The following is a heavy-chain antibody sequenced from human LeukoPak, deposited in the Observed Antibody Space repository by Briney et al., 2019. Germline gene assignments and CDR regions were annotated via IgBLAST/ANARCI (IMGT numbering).Heavy chain of an antibody. J-gene: IGHJ4*02. CDR1: GGSISSGGYY. V-gene: IGHV4-31*03. Sequence: SETLSLTCTVSGGSISSGGYYWSWLRQHPGKGLEWIGYIYYSGSTYYNPSLKSRVTISVDTSKNQFSLKLSSVTAADTAVYYCARGVDSSGYSSYYFDYWGQGTLVTVSS. CDR2: IYYSGST. CDR3: ARGVDSSGYSSYYFDY. D-gene: IGHD3-22*01.